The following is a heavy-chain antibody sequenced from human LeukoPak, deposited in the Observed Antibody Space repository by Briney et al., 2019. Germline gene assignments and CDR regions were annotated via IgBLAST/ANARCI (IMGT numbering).Heavy chain of an antibody. Sequence: GGSLRLSCAASGFTFSSYAMSWVRQAPGKGLEWVSVIYSGGSTYYADSVKGRFTISRDNSKNTLYLQMNSLRAEDTAVYYCAREGGSYCFDYWGQGTLVTVSS. CDR2: IYSGGST. CDR3: AREGGSYCFDY. D-gene: IGHD1-26*01. CDR1: GFTFSSYA. V-gene: IGHV3-66*02. J-gene: IGHJ4*02.